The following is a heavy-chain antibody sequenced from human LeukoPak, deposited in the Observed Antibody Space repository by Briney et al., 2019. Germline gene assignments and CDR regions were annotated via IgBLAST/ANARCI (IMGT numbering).Heavy chain of an antibody. CDR1: GDTFSSYA. Sequence: SVKVSCKASGDTFSSYAISWVRQAPGQGLEWMGRIIPILGIANYAQKFQGRVTITADTSTSTAYMELSSLRSEDTAVYYCARGRGDSYGYLSGRFDYWGQGTLVTASS. CDR2: IIPILGIA. V-gene: IGHV1-69*04. CDR3: ARGRGDSYGYLSGRFDY. D-gene: IGHD5-18*01. J-gene: IGHJ4*02.